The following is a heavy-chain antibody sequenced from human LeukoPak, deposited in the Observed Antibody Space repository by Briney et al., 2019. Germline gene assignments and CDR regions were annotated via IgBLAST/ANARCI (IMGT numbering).Heavy chain of an antibody. Sequence: PGGSLRLSCAASGFTFSDFYMSWIRQAPGKGLEWVAVIQNDASTENFADSVKGRFTISRDNSKNTVFLQMNSLRVEDTAVYYCARELSQIVWGGLDYGGQGTLVSVSS. CDR3: ARELSQIVWGGLDY. CDR2: IQNDASTE. D-gene: IGHD2-21*01. CDR1: GFTFSDFY. V-gene: IGHV3-30*03. J-gene: IGHJ4*02.